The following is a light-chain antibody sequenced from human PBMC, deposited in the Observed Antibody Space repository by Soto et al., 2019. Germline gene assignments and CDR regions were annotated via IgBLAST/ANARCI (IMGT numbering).Light chain of an antibody. CDR3: VLYMGSGIWV. J-gene: IGLJ3*02. CDR2: STN. CDR1: SGSVSTSYH. V-gene: IGLV8-61*01. Sequence: QTVVTQKPSFSVSPGRTVTLTCGLSSGSVSTSYHPSWYQQTPGQAPRTLIYSTNTRSSGVPDRFSGSIVGNKAALTITGAQADDESDYYCVLYMGSGIWVFGGGTKLTVL.